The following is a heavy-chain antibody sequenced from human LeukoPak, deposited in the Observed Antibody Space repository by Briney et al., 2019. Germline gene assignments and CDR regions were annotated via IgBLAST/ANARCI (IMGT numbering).Heavy chain of an antibody. J-gene: IGHJ3*02. D-gene: IGHD6-19*01. CDR2: INPNSGGT. CDR1: GYTFTGYY. Sequence: ASVKVSCKASGYTFTGYYMHWVRQAPGQGLEWMGWINPNSGGTNYAQKFQGRVTMTRDTSISTAYMELSSLRSEDTAVYYCARGSSGWYTELDAFDIWGQGTMVTVSS. CDR3: ARGSSGWYTELDAFDI. V-gene: IGHV1-2*02.